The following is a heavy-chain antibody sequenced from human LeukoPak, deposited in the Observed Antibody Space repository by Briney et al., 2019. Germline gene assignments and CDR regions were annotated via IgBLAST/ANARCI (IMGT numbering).Heavy chain of an antibody. CDR3: ARSSASSGYYYNWFDP. J-gene: IGHJ5*02. D-gene: IGHD3-22*01. Sequence: TSSETLSLTCAVYGGSFSGYYWSWIRQPPGKGLEWIGEINHSGSTNYNPSLKSRVTISVDTSKNQFSLKLSSVTAADTAVYYCARSSASSGYYYNWFDPWGQGTLVTVSS. CDR2: INHSGST. V-gene: IGHV4-34*01. CDR1: GGSFSGYY.